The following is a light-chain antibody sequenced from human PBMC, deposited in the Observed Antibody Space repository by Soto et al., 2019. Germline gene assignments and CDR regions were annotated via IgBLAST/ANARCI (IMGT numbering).Light chain of an antibody. V-gene: IGKV3-20*01. CDR1: QNIGSSF. CDR2: GAS. J-gene: IGKJ4*01. Sequence: EIVLTQSPGTLSLSPGERVTLSCRASQNIGSSFLAWYQQRPGQPPRLLISGASIRATGIPDRFSGSGSGTSFNLTISRLEPPDSAVYYCQQYGSSPRLTFGGGTKVDIK. CDR3: QQYGSSPRLT.